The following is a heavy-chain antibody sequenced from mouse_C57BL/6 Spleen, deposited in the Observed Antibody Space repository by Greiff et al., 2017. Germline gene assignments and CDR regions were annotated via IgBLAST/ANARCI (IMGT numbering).Heavy chain of an antibody. CDR1: GFTFSSYA. J-gene: IGHJ2*01. CDR2: ISDGGSYT. D-gene: IGHD1-1*01. V-gene: IGHV5-4*03. CDR3: ARGNYYGTEYYFDY. Sequence: EVKLLESGGGLVKPGGSLKLSCAASGFTFSSYAMSWVRQTPEKRLEWVATISDGGSYTYYPDNVKGRFTISRDKAKNNLYLQMSHLKSEDTAMYYCARGNYYGTEYYFDYWGQGTTLTVSS.